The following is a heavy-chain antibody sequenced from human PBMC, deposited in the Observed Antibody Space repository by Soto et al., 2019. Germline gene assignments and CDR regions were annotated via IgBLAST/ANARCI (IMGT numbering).Heavy chain of an antibody. CDR2: ISYDGSNK. CDR1: GFTFSSYA. Sequence: ESVGGVVQPGRSLRLSCAASGFTFSSYAMHWVRQAPGKGLEWVAVISYDGSNKYYADSVKGRFTISRDNSKNTLYLQMNSLRAEDTAVYYCARGRHIPNTWIQLWEGYYYYGMDVWGQGTTVTVSS. CDR3: ARGRHIPNTWIQLWEGYYYYGMDV. D-gene: IGHD5-18*01. J-gene: IGHJ6*02. V-gene: IGHV3-30-3*01.